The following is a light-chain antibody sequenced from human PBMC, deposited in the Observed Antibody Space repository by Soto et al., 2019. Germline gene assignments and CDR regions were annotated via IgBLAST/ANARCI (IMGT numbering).Light chain of an antibody. V-gene: IGKV3-11*01. CDR1: QSVSRY. Sequence: EIVLTQSPATLFLSPGERATLSCRASQSVSRYLAWYQQKPGQAPRLLIYDASNRATGIPARFSGSGSGTDFTLTISSLEPEDFAVYYCQQRANWPRFTFGPGTKVDIK. CDR2: DAS. J-gene: IGKJ3*01. CDR3: QQRANWPRFT.